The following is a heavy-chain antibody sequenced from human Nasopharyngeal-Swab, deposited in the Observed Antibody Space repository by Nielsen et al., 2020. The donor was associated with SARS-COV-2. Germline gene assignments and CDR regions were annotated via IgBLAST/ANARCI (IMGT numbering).Heavy chain of an antibody. CDR1: GFTFRNYA. Sequence: GESLKISCEASGFTFRNYAMQWVRQTPGKGLEWVALISNDGRDRYYADSVKGRYTISRENSKNTLYLEINSLRAEDTAVYYCASAHRAYGDSGYYPLDYWGKGTLVTVSS. J-gene: IGHJ4*02. CDR3: ASAHRAYGDSGYYPLDY. CDR2: ISNDGRDR. D-gene: IGHD3-22*01. V-gene: IGHV3-30*03.